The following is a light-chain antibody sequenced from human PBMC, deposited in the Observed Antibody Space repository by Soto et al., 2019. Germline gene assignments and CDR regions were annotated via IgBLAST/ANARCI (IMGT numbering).Light chain of an antibody. CDR1: SSNIGAGFD. CDR2: GNS. V-gene: IGLV1-40*01. J-gene: IGLJ1*01. CDR3: QSYDSSLSAPYV. Sequence: QSVLTQPPSVSGSPGQSVTISCTGISSNIGAGFDVHWYQQLPGTAPKLLIYGNSNRPSGVPDRFSGSKSGTSASLAITGLQAEDDADYYCQSYDSSLSAPYVFGTGTRSPS.